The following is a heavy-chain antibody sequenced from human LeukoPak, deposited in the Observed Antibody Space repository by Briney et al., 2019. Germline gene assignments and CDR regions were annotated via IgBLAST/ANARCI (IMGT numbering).Heavy chain of an antibody. Sequence: SETLSLTCTVSGGSISSSSYYWDWIRQPPGKGLEWIGNIDYSGSTYYNPSLQSRVTLSLDASKNQFSLKLTSVTAADTAVYYCARQEGVGPFDFWGQGSLVTVSS. CDR2: IDYSGST. CDR3: ARQEGVGPFDF. J-gene: IGHJ4*02. CDR1: GGSISSSSYY. V-gene: IGHV4-39*01. D-gene: IGHD2-2*01.